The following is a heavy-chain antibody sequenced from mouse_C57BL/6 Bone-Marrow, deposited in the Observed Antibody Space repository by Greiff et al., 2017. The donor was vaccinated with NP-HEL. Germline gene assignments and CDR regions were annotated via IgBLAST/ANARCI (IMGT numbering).Heavy chain of an antibody. J-gene: IGHJ1*03. CDR3: ARRCYGSIYWYFDV. D-gene: IGHD1-1*01. Sequence: VQLKQSGPGLAKPSQTLSLTCSVTGYSITSDYWNWIRKFPGNKLEYMGYISYSGSTYYNPSLKSRISITRDTSKNQYYLQLNSVTTENTTTYYCARRCYGSIYWYFDVWGTGTTVTVSS. CDR1: GYSITSDY. CDR2: ISYSGST. V-gene: IGHV3-8*01.